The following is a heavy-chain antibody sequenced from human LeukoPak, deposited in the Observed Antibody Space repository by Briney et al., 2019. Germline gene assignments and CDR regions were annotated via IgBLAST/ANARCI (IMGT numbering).Heavy chain of an antibody. V-gene: IGHV3-30*03. CDR2: ISVDGSNE. D-gene: IGHD4-23*01. CDR3: ARDSTHLGWKFYFDY. J-gene: IGHJ4*02. Sequence: GGSLRLSCAASGFTFSSYGMHWVRQAPGRGLKWVAVISVDGSNEYYADSVKGRFTISRDNSKNTLYLQMNSLRAEDTAVYYCARDSTHLGWKFYFDYWGQGTLVTVSS. CDR1: GFTFSSYG.